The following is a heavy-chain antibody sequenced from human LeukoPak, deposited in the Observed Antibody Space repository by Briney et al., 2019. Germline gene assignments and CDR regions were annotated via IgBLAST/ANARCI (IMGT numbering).Heavy chain of an antibody. CDR3: ARDLILTWQLWLPRGFYY. CDR1: GFTVSSNY. CDR2: IWYDGSNK. J-gene: IGHJ4*02. Sequence: PGGSLRLSCAASGFTVSSNYMSWVRQAPGKGLEWVAVIWYDGSNKYYADSVKGRFTISRDNSKNTLYLQMNSLRAEDTAVYYCARDLILTWQLWLPRGFYYWGQGTLVTVSS. V-gene: IGHV3-33*08. D-gene: IGHD5-18*01.